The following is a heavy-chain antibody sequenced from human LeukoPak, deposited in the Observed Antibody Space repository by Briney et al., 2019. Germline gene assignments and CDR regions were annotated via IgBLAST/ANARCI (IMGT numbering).Heavy chain of an antibody. V-gene: IGHV1-2*02. J-gene: IGHJ4*02. CDR2: INPNSGGT. CDR1: GYTFTGYY. CDR3: ARDRTGSGWSRYYFDY. D-gene: IGHD6-19*01. Sequence: ASVKVSCKASGYTFTGYYMHWVRQAPGQGLEWMGWINPNSGGTNFAQKFQGRVTMTRDTSISTAYMELSRLRSGDTAVYYCARDRTGSGWSRYYFDYWGQGTLVTVSS.